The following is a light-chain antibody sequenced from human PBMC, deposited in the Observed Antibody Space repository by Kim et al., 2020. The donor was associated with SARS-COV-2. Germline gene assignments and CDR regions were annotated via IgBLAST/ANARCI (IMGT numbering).Light chain of an antibody. CDR2: DAA. V-gene: IGKV1-33*01. CDR1: QDIATY. J-gene: IGKJ4*01. CDR3: QQFDDLVT. Sequence: SAAVGDRVTITCQASQDIATYLNWYQQKPGKAPKLLIYDAASLERGVPSRFSGSGSGTHFTFTISSLQPEDMATYYCQQFDDLVTFGGGTKVAIK.